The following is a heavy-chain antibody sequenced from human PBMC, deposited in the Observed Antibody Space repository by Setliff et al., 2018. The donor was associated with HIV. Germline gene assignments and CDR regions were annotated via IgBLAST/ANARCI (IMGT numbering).Heavy chain of an antibody. CDR3: TRDYAYDWNSVMDV. Sequence: GGSLRLSCAASGFTFSNYRMNWVRQAPGRGLEWVSSISSSSSHIYYADSVKGRCTISRDNAKNSLYLQMNSLRAEDTALYYCTRDYAYDWNSVMDVWGKGTTVTVSS. J-gene: IGHJ6*03. V-gene: IGHV3-21*01. CDR1: GFTFSNYR. D-gene: IGHD1-7*01. CDR2: ISSSSSHI.